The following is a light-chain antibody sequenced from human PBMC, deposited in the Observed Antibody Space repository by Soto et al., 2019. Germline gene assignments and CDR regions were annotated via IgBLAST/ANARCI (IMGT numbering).Light chain of an antibody. CDR2: EVS. V-gene: IGLV2-8*01. Sequence: QSVLTQPPSASGSPGQSVTISCTGTSSDVGGYNYVSWYQQHPGRAPKLMIYEVSKRPSGVPDRFSGSKSGNTASLTVSGLQTEDEADYYFSSYASSNNQVFGTGTKLTVL. CDR3: SSYASSNNQV. J-gene: IGLJ1*01. CDR1: SSDVGGYNY.